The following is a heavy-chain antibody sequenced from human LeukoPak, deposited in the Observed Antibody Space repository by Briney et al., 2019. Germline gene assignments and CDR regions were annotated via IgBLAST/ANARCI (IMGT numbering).Heavy chain of an antibody. V-gene: IGHV4-61*05. CDR1: GGSISSSSYY. D-gene: IGHD2-2*02. J-gene: IGHJ4*02. CDR3: ASSRLGYCSSTSCYTKYYFDY. CDR2: IYYSGST. Sequence: SETLSLTCTVSGGSISSSSYYWGWIRQPPGKGLEWIGYIYYSGSTNYNPSLKSRVTISVDTSKNQFSLKLSSVTAADTAVYYCASSRLGYCSSTSCYTKYYFDYWGQGTLVTVSS.